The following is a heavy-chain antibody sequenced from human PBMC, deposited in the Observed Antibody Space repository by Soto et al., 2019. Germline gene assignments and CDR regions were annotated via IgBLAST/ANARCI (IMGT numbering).Heavy chain of an antibody. CDR2: IYYSGST. J-gene: IGHJ3*01. V-gene: IGHV4-31*03. CDR1: GGSINSGAYY. D-gene: IGHD5-12*01. Sequence: QVQLQESGPGLVNPSQTLSLTCTVSGGSINSGAYYWSWVRQHPGKGLEWIGYIYYSGSTYFSPSLKSRLTISIDTSKYQFSLKLSSVTAADTAMYYCARARLRAVYAFDFWGQGTMVTVSS. CDR3: ARARLRAVYAFDF.